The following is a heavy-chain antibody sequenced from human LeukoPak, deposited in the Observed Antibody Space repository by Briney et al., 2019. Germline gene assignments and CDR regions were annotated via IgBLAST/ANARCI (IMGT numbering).Heavy chain of an antibody. D-gene: IGHD3-10*01. CDR1: RFTFSSYS. CDR3: AKDSAYAYYGSGSYWDY. V-gene: IGHV3-23*01. CDR2: ISGSGGST. Sequence: GGSLRLSCAASRFTFSSYSMSWVRQAPGKGLEWVSGISGSGGSTYADSVKGRFTISRDNSKNTLYLQMNSLRAEDTAVYYCAKDSAYAYYGSGSYWDYWGQGTLVTVSS. J-gene: IGHJ4*02.